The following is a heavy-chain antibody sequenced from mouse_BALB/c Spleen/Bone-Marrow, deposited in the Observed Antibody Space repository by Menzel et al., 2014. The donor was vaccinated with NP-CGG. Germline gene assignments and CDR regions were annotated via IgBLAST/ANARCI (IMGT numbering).Heavy chain of an antibody. Sequence: EVKLMESGGGLVKPGGSLKLSCAASGFTFSSYAMSWVRQTPEKRLEWVATISSGGSYTYYPDSVKRRFTISRDNAKNTLYLQMSSLRSEDTAMYYCARHDYAYWGQGTLVTVSA. V-gene: IGHV5-9-3*01. J-gene: IGHJ3*01. CDR2: ISSGGSYT. CDR3: ARHDYAY. D-gene: IGHD2-4*01. CDR1: GFTFSSYA.